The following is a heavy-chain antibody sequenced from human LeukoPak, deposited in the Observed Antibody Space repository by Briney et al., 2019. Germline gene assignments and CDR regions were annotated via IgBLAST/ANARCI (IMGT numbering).Heavy chain of an antibody. D-gene: IGHD1-7*01. CDR1: GCSISSSSYY. CDR3: ARHPQTGTTVFDY. V-gene: IGHV4-39*01. Sequence: SETLSLTCTVSGCSISSSSYYSGWIRQPPGKGLEWIGSIYYSGSTYYNPSLKSRVTISVDTSKNQFSLKLSSVTAADTAVYYCARHPQTGTTVFDYWGQGTLVTVSS. CDR2: IYYSGST. J-gene: IGHJ4*02.